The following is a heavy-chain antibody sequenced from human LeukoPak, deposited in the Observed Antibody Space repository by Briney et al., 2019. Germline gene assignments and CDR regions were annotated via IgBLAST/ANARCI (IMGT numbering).Heavy chain of an antibody. CDR2: ISGSGGST. V-gene: IGHV3-23*01. D-gene: IGHD3-10*01. Sequence: GGSLRLSCAASGFTFSSYGMSWVRQAPGKGLEWVSAISGSGGSTYYADSVKGRFTISRDNSKYTLYLQMNSLRAEDTAVYYCAKYYPTMVRGPNWFDPWGQGTLVTVSS. CDR3: AKYYPTMVRGPNWFDP. CDR1: GFTFSSYG. J-gene: IGHJ5*02.